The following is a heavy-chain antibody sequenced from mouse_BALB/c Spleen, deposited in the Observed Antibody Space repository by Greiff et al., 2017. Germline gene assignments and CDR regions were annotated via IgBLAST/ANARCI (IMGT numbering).Heavy chain of an antibody. Sequence: VQLKESGGGLVQPGGSRKLSCAASGFTFSSFGMHWVRQAPEKGLEWVAYISSGSSTIYYADTVKGRFTISRDNPKNTLFLQMTSLRSEDTAMYYCARSDGSSSDYWGQGTTLTVSS. D-gene: IGHD1-1*01. J-gene: IGHJ2*01. CDR2: ISSGSSTI. V-gene: IGHV5-17*02. CDR1: GFTFSSFG. CDR3: ARSDGSSSDY.